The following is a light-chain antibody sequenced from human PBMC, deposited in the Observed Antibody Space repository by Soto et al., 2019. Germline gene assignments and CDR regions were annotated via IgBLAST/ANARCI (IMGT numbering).Light chain of an antibody. V-gene: IGKV1-39*01. CDR2: TTS. CDR1: QNIRSF. CDR3: QQSYSVPMYT. Sequence: DIQMTQSPSSLSASVGDRVTITCRASQNIRSFLNWYQQKPGKGPTVLIYTTSILESGVPSRFSSSGSGTDFTLTISSLQPEDSGTYYCQQSYSVPMYTFGQGTKLEIK. J-gene: IGKJ2*01.